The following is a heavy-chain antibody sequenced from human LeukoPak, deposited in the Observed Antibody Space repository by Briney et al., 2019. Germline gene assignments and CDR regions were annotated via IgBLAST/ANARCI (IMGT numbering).Heavy chain of an antibody. CDR2: ISGSGGST. Sequence: HPGGSLRLSCAASGFPFSSYAMSWVRQAPGKGLEWVSAISGSGGSTFYADSVKGRFTISRDNSKNTLYLQMNSLRAEDTAVYYCEKLDVYDILTGYYKGIEYWGQGTLVTVSS. CDR1: GFPFSSYA. V-gene: IGHV3-23*01. J-gene: IGHJ4*02. D-gene: IGHD3-9*01. CDR3: EKLDVYDILTGYYKGIEY.